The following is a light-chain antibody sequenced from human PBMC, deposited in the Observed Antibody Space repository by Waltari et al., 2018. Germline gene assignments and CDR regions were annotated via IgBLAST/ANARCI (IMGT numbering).Light chain of an antibody. V-gene: IGKV3-20*01. CDR1: QSVASNH. Sequence: EVVLTQSPGTLSLSPGERATLSCRASQSVASNHLARYQQKPGQAPRLLIYGASSRVTGIPDRFSGSGSGTDFTLTISRLEPEDFAVYYCQQYGSWYIFGQGTKLEIK. J-gene: IGKJ2*01. CDR3: QQYGSWYI. CDR2: GAS.